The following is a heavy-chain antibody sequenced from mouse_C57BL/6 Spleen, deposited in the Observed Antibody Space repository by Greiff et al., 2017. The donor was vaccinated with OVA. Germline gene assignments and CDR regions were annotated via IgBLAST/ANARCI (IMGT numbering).Heavy chain of an antibody. D-gene: IGHD1-1*01. CDR1: GYTFTSYW. CDR2: INPSSGYT. Sequence: VQLVESGAELAKPGASVKLSCTASGYTFTSYWMRWVKQRPGQGLEWIGYINPSSGYTKNNQKFKDKATLTADKSSSTAYMQLSSLTYEDSAVYYCARSGTTVVAPTGFDYWGQGTTLTVSS. V-gene: IGHV1-7*01. CDR3: ARSGTTVVAPTGFDY. J-gene: IGHJ2*01.